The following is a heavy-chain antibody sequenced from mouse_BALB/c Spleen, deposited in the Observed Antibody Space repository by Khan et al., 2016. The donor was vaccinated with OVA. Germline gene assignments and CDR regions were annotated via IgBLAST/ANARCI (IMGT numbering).Heavy chain of an antibody. CDR3: ASHLTGSVAY. V-gene: IGHV5-6*01. D-gene: IGHD4-1*01. CDR2: INSDGDYT. CDR1: GFTFSTYG. Sequence: EVELVESGGDLVKPGGSLRLSCAASGFTFSTYGMSCVRPPPDKRLEWVATINSDGDYTYYPDTVTGRFTIFRNNAENTLYLQMSSLQSDDTAIYYCASHLTGSVAYWGQGTLVTVSA. J-gene: IGHJ3*01.